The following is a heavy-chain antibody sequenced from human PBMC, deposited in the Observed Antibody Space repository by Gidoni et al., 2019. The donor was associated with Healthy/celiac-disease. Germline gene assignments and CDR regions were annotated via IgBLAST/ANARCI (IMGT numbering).Heavy chain of an antibody. Sequence: GGTFSSYAISWVRQAPGQGLEWMGRIIPILGIANYAQKFQGRVTITADKSTSTAYMELSSLRSEDTAVYYCARSPGITGTTTYYGMDVWGQGTTVTGSS. D-gene: IGHD1-7*01. CDR1: GGTFSSYA. CDR3: ARSPGITGTTTYYGMDV. V-gene: IGHV1-69*04. J-gene: IGHJ6*02. CDR2: IIPILGIA.